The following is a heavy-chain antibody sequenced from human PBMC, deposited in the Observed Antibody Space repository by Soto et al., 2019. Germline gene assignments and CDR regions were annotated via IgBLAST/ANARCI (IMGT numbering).Heavy chain of an antibody. D-gene: IGHD2-2*01. CDR3: ARGFNEIAVVPAASDDGIVYYYGMDV. J-gene: IGHJ6*02. CDR2: ITPIFGTA. Sequence: SVTVSCQASGYAFTGYYMHLVRQAPGQGLEWMGGITPIFGTANYAQKFQGRVTITADESTGTAYMELSSLRSEDTAVYYCARGFNEIAVVPAASDDGIVYYYGMDVWGQGTTVTVSS. CDR1: GYAFTGYY. V-gene: IGHV1-69*13.